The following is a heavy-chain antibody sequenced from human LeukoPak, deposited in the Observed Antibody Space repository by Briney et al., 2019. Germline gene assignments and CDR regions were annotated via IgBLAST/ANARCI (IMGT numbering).Heavy chain of an antibody. D-gene: IGHD1-26*01. CDR3: ARGIHFRNVWPVRE. CDR1: GFTFNTYS. Sequence: PGGSLRLSCVASGFTFNTYSMHWVRQAPGKGLEWVAVLSFDGDEKHYADSVKGRFTISRDNSENTLHLEMNNLRHDDTAIYYCARGIHFRNVWPVREWGQGTLLTVSS. V-gene: IGHV3-30-3*01. J-gene: IGHJ4*02. CDR2: LSFDGDEK.